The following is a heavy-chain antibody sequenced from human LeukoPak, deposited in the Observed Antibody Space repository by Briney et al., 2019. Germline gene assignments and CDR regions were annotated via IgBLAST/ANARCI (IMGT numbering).Heavy chain of an antibody. CDR2: ISSNGRTT. D-gene: IGHD3-22*01. CDR3: VKGAEAFCDSKSDY. CDR1: GFTFSSYA. J-gene: IGHJ4*02. Sequence: PGGSLRLSCSASGFTFSSYAMHWVRQAPGKGLEYVSAISSNGRTTYYADSLKGRFTISRDNSKNTLYLQMSSLRAEDTAVYYCVKGAEAFCDSKSDYWGQGTLLTVSS. V-gene: IGHV3-64*03.